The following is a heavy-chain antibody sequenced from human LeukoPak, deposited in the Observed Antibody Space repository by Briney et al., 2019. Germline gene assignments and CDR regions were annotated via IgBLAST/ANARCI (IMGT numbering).Heavy chain of an antibody. CDR3: ASPQLGPANY. CDR1: GFTFSSYS. D-gene: IGHD1-1*01. CDR2: ISSSSSYI. Sequence: PGGSLRLFCAASGFTFSSYSMNWVRQAPGKGLEWVSSISSSSSYIYYADSVKGRFTISRDNAKNSLYLQMNSLRAEDTAVYYCASPQLGPANYWGQGTLVTVSS. J-gene: IGHJ4*02. V-gene: IGHV3-21*01.